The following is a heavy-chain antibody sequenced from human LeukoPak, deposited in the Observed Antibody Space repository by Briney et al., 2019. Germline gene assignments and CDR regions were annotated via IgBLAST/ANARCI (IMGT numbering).Heavy chain of an antibody. Sequence: GESLKISCKGSGYRFTNYWIGWVRQMPGKGLEWMGIVYPGDSDTRYSPSFQGQVTLSADKSIGTAYLQWSSLKASDTAMYYCARHSGRYDFDYWGQGTLVTVSS. CDR1: GYRFTNYW. CDR2: VYPGDSDT. D-gene: IGHD1-26*01. V-gene: IGHV5-51*01. J-gene: IGHJ4*02. CDR3: ARHSGRYDFDY.